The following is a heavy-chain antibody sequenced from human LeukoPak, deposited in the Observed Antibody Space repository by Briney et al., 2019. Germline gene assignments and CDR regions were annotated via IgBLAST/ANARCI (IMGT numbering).Heavy chain of an antibody. CDR1: GGTFSSYA. CDR3: AREGYCSSTSCHIGY. D-gene: IGHD2-2*01. Sequence: GASVKVPCKASGGTFSSYAISWVRQAPGQGLEWMGGIIPIFGTANYAQKFQGRVTITADESTSTAYMELSSLRSEDTAVYYCAREGYCSSTSCHIGYWGQGTLVTVSS. CDR2: IIPIFGTA. J-gene: IGHJ4*02. V-gene: IGHV1-69*13.